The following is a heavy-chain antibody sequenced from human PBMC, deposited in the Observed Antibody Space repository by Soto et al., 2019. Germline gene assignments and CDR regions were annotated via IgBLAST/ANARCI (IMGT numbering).Heavy chain of an antibody. CDR2: IYYSGST. CDR3: ARHEVVVVPAAIPPGYYGMDV. V-gene: IGHV4-39*01. Sequence: QLQLQESGPGLVKPSETLSLTCTVSGGSISSSSYYWGWIRQPPGKGLEWIGSIYYSGSTYYNPSLKSRVTISVDTSKNQFSLKLSSVTAADTAVYYCARHEVVVVPAAIPPGYYGMDVWGQGTTVTVSS. J-gene: IGHJ6*02. CDR1: GGSISSSSYY. D-gene: IGHD2-2*01.